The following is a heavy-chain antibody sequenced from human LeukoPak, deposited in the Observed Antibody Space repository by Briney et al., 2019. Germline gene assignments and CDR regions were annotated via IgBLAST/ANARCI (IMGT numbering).Heavy chain of an antibody. D-gene: IGHD3-10*01. J-gene: IGHJ4*02. Sequence: GGSLRLSCAASGFTFSDYYMSWIRQAPGKGLEWVSYISSSGSTIYYADSVKGRFTISRDNAKNSLYLQMNSLRAEDTAVYYCARVAKYYYGSETYYFFEHWGQGTPVTASS. V-gene: IGHV3-11*04. CDR1: GFTFSDYY. CDR2: ISSSGSTI. CDR3: ARVAKYYYGSETYYFFEH.